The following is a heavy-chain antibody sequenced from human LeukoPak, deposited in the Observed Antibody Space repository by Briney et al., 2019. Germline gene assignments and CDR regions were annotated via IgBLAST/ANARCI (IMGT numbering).Heavy chain of an antibody. CDR2: INPNSGGT. CDR3: ATEGATRVVDAFDI. D-gene: IGHD1-26*01. V-gene: IGHV1-2*02. J-gene: IGHJ3*02. CDR1: GYTFTGYY. Sequence: ASVKVSCKASGYTFTGYYMHWVRQAPGQGLEWMGWINPNSGGTNYAQKFQGRVTMTRDTSISTAYMELSRLRSDDTAVYYCATEGATRVVDAFDIWGQGTMVTVSS.